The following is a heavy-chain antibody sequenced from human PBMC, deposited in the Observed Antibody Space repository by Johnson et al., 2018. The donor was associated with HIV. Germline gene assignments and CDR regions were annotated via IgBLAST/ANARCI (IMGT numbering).Heavy chain of an antibody. CDR1: GFTFSSYG. J-gene: IGHJ3*02. CDR2: ISYDGGST. Sequence: QVQLVESGGGVVQPGGSLRLSCAASGFTFSSYGMHWVRQAPGKGLEWVAVISYDGGSTSYADSLKGRFIISRDNSKNTLYVQMNSLRAEDTAVYYCAREGRRDAFDIWGQGTMVTVSS. V-gene: IGHV3-30*19. CDR3: AREGRRDAFDI.